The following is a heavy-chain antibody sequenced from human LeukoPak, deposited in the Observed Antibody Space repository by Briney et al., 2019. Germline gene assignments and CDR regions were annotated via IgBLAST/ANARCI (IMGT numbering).Heavy chain of an antibody. CDR3: ARTPTDIGVVPACPYYYMDV. Sequence: PSETLSLTCTVSGGSISSYYWSWIRQPAGTGLEWIGRIYTSGSTNYNPSLKSRVTMSVDTCKNQFSLKLKSVTAPGTAVDYCARTPTDIGVVPACPYYYMDVWGKGTTVTVSS. J-gene: IGHJ6*03. CDR2: IYTSGST. V-gene: IGHV4-4*07. D-gene: IGHD2-2*01. CDR1: GGSISSYY.